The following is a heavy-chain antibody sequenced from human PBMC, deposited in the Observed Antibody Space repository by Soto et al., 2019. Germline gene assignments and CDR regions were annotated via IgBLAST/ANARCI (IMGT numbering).Heavy chain of an antibody. J-gene: IGHJ6*02. CDR2: ISWNSGSI. CDR3: AKDMSYDFWSGYLIAPLDYYYYGMDV. Sequence: PGGSLRLSCAASGFTFDDYAMHWVRQAPGKGLEWVSGISWNSGSIGYADSVKGRFTISRDNAKNSLYLQMNSLRAEDTALYYCAKDMSYDFWSGYLIAPLDYYYYGMDVWGQGTTVTVSS. V-gene: IGHV3-9*01. D-gene: IGHD3-3*01. CDR1: GFTFDDYA.